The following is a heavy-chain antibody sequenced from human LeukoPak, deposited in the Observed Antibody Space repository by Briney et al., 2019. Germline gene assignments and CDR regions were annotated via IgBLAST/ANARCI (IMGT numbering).Heavy chain of an antibody. V-gene: IGHV1-18*01. CDR3: ARDQVVPAAHHYYYYGMDV. Sequence: EASVKVSCKASGYTFTSYGISWVRQAPGQGLEWMGWISAYNGNTNYAQKLQGRVTMTTDTSTSTAYMELRSLRSDDTAVYYCARDQVVPAAHHYYYYGMDVWGQGTTVTVPS. D-gene: IGHD2-2*01. CDR1: GYTFTSYG. CDR2: ISAYNGNT. J-gene: IGHJ6*02.